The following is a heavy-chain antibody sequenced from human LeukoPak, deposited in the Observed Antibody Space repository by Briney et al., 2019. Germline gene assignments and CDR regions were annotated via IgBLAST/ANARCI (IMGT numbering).Heavy chain of an antibody. CDR2: IYTSGST. CDR1: GGSISSGSYC. CDR3: ARSHRAVPFDY. D-gene: IGHD6-19*01. V-gene: IGHV4-61*02. Sequence: PSQTLSLTCTVSGGSISSGSYCWSWIRQPAGKGLEWIGRIYTSGSTNYNPSLTSRVTISVDTSKNQFSLKLSSVTAADTAVYYWARSHRAVPFDYWGQGTLVTVSS. J-gene: IGHJ4*02.